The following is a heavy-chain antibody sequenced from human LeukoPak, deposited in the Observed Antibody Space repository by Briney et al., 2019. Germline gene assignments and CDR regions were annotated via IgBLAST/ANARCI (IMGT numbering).Heavy chain of an antibody. V-gene: IGHV3-23*01. CDR3: MNRAKENSGNFY. J-gene: IGHJ4*02. D-gene: IGHD1-26*01. Sequence: PGGSLRLSCVASGFTFSSYAMGWVRQAPGKGLEWVSAITEGGTGRFYIDSVKGRFTISRDNSKNTLFLQMNSLRAEDTAVYYCMNRAKENSGNFYWGQGTLVTVSS. CDR2: ITEGGTGR. CDR1: GFTFSSYA.